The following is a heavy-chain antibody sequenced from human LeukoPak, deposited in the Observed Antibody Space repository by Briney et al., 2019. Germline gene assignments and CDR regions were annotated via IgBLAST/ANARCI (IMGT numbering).Heavy chain of an antibody. J-gene: IGHJ4*02. V-gene: IGHV1-46*01. D-gene: IGHD6-13*01. CDR1: GYTFTSYD. CDR2: INPSGGST. Sequence: ASVKVSCKASGYTFTSYDINWVRQAPGQGLEWMGIINPSGGSTSYTQKFQGRVTMTRDTSTSTVYMELSSLRSEDMAVYYCARAGDWYSSSWYYYFDYWGQGTLVTVSS. CDR3: ARAGDWYSSSWYYYFDY.